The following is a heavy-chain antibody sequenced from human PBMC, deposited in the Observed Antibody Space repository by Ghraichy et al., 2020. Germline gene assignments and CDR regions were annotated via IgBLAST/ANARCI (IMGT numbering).Heavy chain of an antibody. J-gene: IGHJ6*02. D-gene: IGHD4-17*01. V-gene: IGHV3-30-3*01. Sequence: GGSLRLSCTASGFSFSSYALHWVRQAPGTGLEWVTVISYDGTNKYYAESVKGRFTISRDNSKDTLYLQMSNLRPEDTAVYHCARAYVTTATATPMDVWGQGTTVTVSS. CDR2: ISYDGTNK. CDR3: ARAYVTTATATPMDV. CDR1: GFSFSSYA.